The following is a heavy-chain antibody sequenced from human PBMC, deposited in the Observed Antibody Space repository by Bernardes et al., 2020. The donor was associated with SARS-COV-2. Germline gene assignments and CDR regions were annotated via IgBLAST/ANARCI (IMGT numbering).Heavy chain of an antibody. CDR1: GFTVSSSS. CDR2: ISSSRSTI. J-gene: IGHJ4*02. CDR3: ARSLTYCSSTSCYTPSYFDY. V-gene: IGHV3-48*04. D-gene: IGHD2-2*02. Sequence: GGSLRLSCAASGFTVSSSSMNWVHQAPGKGLDWVSYISSSRSTIYYADSVKGRFTISRDNAKSSLYLQMNSLRAEDTAVYYCARSLTYCSSTSCYTPSYFDYWGQGTLVTVSS.